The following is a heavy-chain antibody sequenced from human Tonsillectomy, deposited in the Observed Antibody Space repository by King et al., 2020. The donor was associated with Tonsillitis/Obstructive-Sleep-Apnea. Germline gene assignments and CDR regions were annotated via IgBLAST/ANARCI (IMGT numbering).Heavy chain of an antibody. J-gene: IGHJ6*03. CDR1: GFTFHDYA. CDR2: ISWNSDTL. Sequence: DVQLVESGGGLVRPGRSLRLSCAASGFTFHDYAMHWVRQAPGKGLEWVSGISWNSDTLAYADSVKGRFTISRDNAKNSLYLHMNSLRPEDTALYYCTKALGSTSSYYYYMDVWGKGTTVTVSS. CDR3: TKALGSTSSYYYYMDV. D-gene: IGHD2-2*01. V-gene: IGHV3-9*01.